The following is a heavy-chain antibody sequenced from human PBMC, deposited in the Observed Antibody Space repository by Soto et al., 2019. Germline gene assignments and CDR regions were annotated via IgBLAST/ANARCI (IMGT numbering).Heavy chain of an antibody. CDR3: ARGLSFRGDFDV. CDR1: GGSISSSSW. CDR2: IYHAGSP. V-gene: IGHV4-4*02. D-gene: IGHD2-21*02. J-gene: IGHJ3*01. Sequence: LTCDVSGGSISSSSWLTWVRQSPGKGLEWIGEIYHAGSPNYNPSFQSRVTILADKSKNHFSLRLTSVTAADTAIYYCARGLSFRGDFDVWGQGTTVTVSS.